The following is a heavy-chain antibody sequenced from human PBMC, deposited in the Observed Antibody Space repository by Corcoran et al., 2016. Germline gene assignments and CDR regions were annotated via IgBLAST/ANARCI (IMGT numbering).Heavy chain of an antibody. D-gene: IGHD4-17*01. CDR1: GFTFSSYS. Sequence: EVQLVESGGGLVQPGGSLRLSCAASGFTFSSYSMNWVRQAPGKGLEWVSYISSSSSTIYYADSVKGRFTISRDNAKNSLYLQMNSLRAEDTAIYYCTRDYGDYLGWGQGTLVTVSS. CDR2: ISSSSSTI. V-gene: IGHV3-48*04. J-gene: IGHJ4*02. CDR3: TRDYGDYLG.